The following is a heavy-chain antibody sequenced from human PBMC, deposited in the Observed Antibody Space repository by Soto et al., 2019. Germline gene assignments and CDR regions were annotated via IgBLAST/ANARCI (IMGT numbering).Heavy chain of an antibody. V-gene: IGHV3-23*01. CDR1: GFTFITFD. D-gene: IGHD3-9*01. CDR2: ISGSDGRT. CDR3: AKGAWLDY. Sequence: EVQLLESGGGLVQPGGSLRLSCVASGFTFITFDMSWVRQAPGKGLEWVSEISGSDGRTHYAASVNRRFTISKDNSKNTQYLQMNSLRAEDTAVYYCAKGAWLDYWGQGILVTVSS. J-gene: IGHJ4*02.